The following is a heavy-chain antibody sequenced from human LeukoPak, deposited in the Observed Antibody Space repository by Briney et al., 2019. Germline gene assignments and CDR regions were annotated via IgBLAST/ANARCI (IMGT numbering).Heavy chain of an antibody. J-gene: IGHJ6*02. Sequence: ASVKVSCKASGGTFSSCAISWVRQAPGQGLEWMGGIIPIFGTANYAQKFQGRVTITADESTSTAYMELSSLRSEDTAVYYCARDLGDFWSGYYNYYYGMDVWGQGTTVTVSS. CDR3: ARDLGDFWSGYYNYYYGMDV. V-gene: IGHV1-69*01. D-gene: IGHD3-3*01. CDR2: IIPIFGTA. CDR1: GGTFSSCA.